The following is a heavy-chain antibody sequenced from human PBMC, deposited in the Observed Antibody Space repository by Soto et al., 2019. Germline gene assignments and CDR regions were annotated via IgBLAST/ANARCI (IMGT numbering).Heavy chain of an antibody. CDR2: IWYDGSNK. CDR1: GFTFSSYG. CDR3: ASPNGSGYAFDI. J-gene: IGHJ3*02. V-gene: IGHV3-33*01. Sequence: GGSLRLSCAASGFTFSSYGMHWVRQAPGKGLEWVAVIWYDGSNKYYADSVKGRFTISRDNSKNTLYLQMNSLRAEDTAVYYCASPNGSGYAFDIWGQGTMVTVS. D-gene: IGHD3-22*01.